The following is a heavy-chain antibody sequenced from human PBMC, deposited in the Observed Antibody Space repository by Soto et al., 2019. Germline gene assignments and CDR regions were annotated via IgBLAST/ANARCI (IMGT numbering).Heavy chain of an antibody. V-gene: IGHV1-2*02. CDR3: ARVVCCSIGRPAYFDC. CDR1: GYTFTGNY. J-gene: IGHJ5*01. Sequence: ASVKVSCTASGYTFTGNYMHWVRQAPGQGLEWMALINPTTGGTNYAQKFQGRVTMTWDTSISTAYMELTRLTSDDTAIYYCARVVCCSIGRPAYFDCGGQGSVVTVS. CDR2: INPTTGGT. D-gene: IGHD6-25*01.